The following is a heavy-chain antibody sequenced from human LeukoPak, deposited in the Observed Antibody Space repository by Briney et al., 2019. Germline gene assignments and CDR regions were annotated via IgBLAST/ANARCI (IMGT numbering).Heavy chain of an antibody. D-gene: IGHD3-10*01. CDR3: ARVVPHSGSLDY. CDR2: IYPSGST. CDR1: GGYISSGGFY. Sequence: SETLSLTCTVSGGYISSGGFYWSWIRQPAGKGLEWIGRIYPSGSTNYNPSLKSRVTISVDMSENQFSLKLNSVTATDTAVYYCARVVPHSGSLDYWGQGTLVTVSS. J-gene: IGHJ4*02. V-gene: IGHV4-61*02.